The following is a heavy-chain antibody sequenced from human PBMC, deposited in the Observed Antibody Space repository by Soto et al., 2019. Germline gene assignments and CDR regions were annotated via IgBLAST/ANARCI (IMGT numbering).Heavy chain of an antibody. D-gene: IGHD6-19*01. CDR2: LAVPYTGAQT. CDR1: GFNFGNFA. V-gene: IGHV3-23*01. CDR3: AKDWGRIAVAGWTD. J-gene: IGHJ4*02. Sequence: PGGSLRLSCTASGFNFGNFAMGWARQAPGKGLEWLSSLAVPYTGAQTYYADSVAGRLTVSRDDSKNTSYLELNSLRAEDTAVYYCAKDWGRIAVAGWTDWGPGTQVTVSS.